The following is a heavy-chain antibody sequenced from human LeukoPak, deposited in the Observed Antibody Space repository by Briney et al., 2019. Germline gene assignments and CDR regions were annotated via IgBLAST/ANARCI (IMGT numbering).Heavy chain of an antibody. J-gene: IGHJ4*02. D-gene: IGHD3-22*01. Sequence: EASVKVSCKASSYTFTSYGISWVRQAPGRGLEWMGWISAYNGNTNYAQKLQGRVTMTTDTSTSTAYMELRSLRSDDTAVYYCARVYDSSGYFHPDYWGQGTLVTVSS. CDR1: SYTFTSYG. CDR3: ARVYDSSGYFHPDY. V-gene: IGHV1-18*01. CDR2: ISAYNGNT.